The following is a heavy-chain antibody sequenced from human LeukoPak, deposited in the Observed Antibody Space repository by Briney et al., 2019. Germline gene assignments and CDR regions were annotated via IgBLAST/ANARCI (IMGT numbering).Heavy chain of an antibody. CDR2: IYRSGST. J-gene: IGHJ4*02. CDR3: ARRHSSGWFYY. D-gene: IGHD6-19*01. CDR1: GYSISNGYY. V-gene: IGHV4-38-2*02. Sequence: TSETLSLTXTVSGYSISNGYYWDWIRQPPGRGLEWIGNIYRSGSTSYNPSLKSRVTISVDTSKNQFSLKVNSVTAADTAVYYCARRHSSGWFYYWGQGTLVTVSS.